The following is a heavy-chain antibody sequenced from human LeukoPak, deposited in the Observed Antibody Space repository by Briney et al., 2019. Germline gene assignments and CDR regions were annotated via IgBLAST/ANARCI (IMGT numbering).Heavy chain of an antibody. J-gene: IGHJ6*03. CDR2: ISGSGGST. V-gene: IGHV3-23*01. CDR3: AKISSGWWRYYYYYMDV. D-gene: IGHD6-19*01. Sequence: QAGGSLRLSCAASGFPFSSYSMNWVRQAPGKGLEWVSAISGSGGSTYYADSVKGRFTISRDNSKNTLYLQMNSLRAEDTAVYYCAKISSGWWRYYYYYMDVWGKGTTVTVSS. CDR1: GFPFSSYS.